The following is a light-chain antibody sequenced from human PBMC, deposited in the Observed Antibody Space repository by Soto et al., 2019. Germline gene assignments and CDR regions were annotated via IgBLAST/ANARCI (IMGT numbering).Light chain of an antibody. CDR1: QSISSW. CDR3: QQYGFI. Sequence: DIQMTQSPSTLYASVGDRVTITCRASQSISSWLAWYQQKPGKAPKLLIYDASSLESGVPSRFSGSGSGTESTLTVSSLQPDDFATYYFQQYGFIFGPGTKVDIK. J-gene: IGKJ3*01. V-gene: IGKV1-5*01. CDR2: DAS.